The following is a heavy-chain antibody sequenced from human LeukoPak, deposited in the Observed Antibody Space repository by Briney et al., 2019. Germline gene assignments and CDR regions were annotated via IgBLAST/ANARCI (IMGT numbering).Heavy chain of an antibody. CDR3: ARDGGTTVVTFDY. J-gene: IGHJ4*02. CDR2: ISSSSSYI. Sequence: PGGALRLSCAASGFTFSSYSMNWVRQAPGKGLEWVSSISSSSSYIYYADSVKGRFTISRDNEKISLYLQMNRLRAEDTAVYYCARDGGTTVVTFDYWGQGTLVTVSS. V-gene: IGHV3-21*01. D-gene: IGHD4-23*01. CDR1: GFTFSSYS.